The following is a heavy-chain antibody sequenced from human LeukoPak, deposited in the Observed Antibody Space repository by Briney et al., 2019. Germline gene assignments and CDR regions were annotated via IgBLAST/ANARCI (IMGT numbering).Heavy chain of an antibody. CDR3: ARDRGYSNFDY. J-gene: IGHJ4*02. D-gene: IGHD3-10*01. V-gene: IGHV3-7*01. CDR2: INQDESEK. CDR1: GFTFSAYW. Sequence: PGGSLRLSCAASGFTFSAYWMSWVRQAPGRGLEWVANINQDESEKSYVDSVTGRFTISRDNAQNSLYLQLNSLRAEDTAIYFCARDRGYSNFDYWGQGTLVTVSS.